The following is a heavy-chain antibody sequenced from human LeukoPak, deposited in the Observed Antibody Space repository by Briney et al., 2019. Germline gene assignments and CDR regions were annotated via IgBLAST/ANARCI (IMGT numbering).Heavy chain of an antibody. CDR2: INHSGST. CDR1: GGSFSGYY. D-gene: IGHD5-18*01. V-gene: IGHV4-34*01. J-gene: IGHJ4*02. Sequence: PSETLSLTCAVYGGSFSGYYWSWIRQPPGKGLEWIGEINHSGSTNYNPSLKSRVTISVDTSKNQFSLKLSSVTAADTAVYYCARGVWDTAMASEGQGYFDYRGQGTLVTVSS. CDR3: ARGVWDTAMASEGQGYFDY.